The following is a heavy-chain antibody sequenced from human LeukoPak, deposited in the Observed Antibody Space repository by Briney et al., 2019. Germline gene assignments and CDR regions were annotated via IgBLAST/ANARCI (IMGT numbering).Heavy chain of an antibody. CDR3: ASLAAAAFSHDY. J-gene: IGHJ4*02. CDR2: INHSGST. V-gene: IGHV4-34*01. D-gene: IGHD6-13*01. Sequence: SETLSLTCAVYGGSFSGYYWSWVRQPPGKGLEWIGEINHSGSTNYNPFLKSRVTISVDTSKNQFSLKLSSVTAADTAVYYCASLAAAAFSHDYWGQGTLVTVSS. CDR1: GGSFSGYY.